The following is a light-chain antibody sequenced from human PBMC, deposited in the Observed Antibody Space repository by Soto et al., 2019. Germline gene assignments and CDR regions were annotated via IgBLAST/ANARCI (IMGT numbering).Light chain of an antibody. CDR2: DAS. V-gene: IGKV3-11*01. CDR1: QSVSRH. CDR3: QPYNSYSKT. J-gene: IGKJ1*01. Sequence: EIVLTQSPATMSLCRGGGAILSCAASQSVSRHLAWYQQKPGQAPRLLIYDASTLASGVPSRFNCSGSGTEFTLTISSLQPDDRATYFGQPYNSYSKTFGQGTKVDIK.